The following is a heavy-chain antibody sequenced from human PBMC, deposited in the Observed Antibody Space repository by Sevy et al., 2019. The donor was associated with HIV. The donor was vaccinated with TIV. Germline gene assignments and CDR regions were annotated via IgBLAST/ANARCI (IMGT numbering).Heavy chain of an antibody. CDR1: GFTFNRYA. CDR2: ISFDGSNK. Sequence: GGSLRLSCTASGFTFNRYAMHWVRQAPGKGLEWVALISFDGSNKYYADSVKGRFTNSRDDSKNTLDLQMNSLRAEDTALYYCARILTGQSFVGGMDVWGQGTTVTVSS. CDR3: ARILTGQSFVGGMDV. J-gene: IGHJ6*02. D-gene: IGHD3-9*01. V-gene: IGHV3-30-3*01.